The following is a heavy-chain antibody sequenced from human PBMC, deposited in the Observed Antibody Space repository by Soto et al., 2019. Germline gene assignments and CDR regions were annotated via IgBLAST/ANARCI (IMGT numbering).Heavy chain of an antibody. CDR2: ISGSGGST. CDR3: AKDSTGPWGRGDSIFDY. Sequence: AGSLTLTCAASGFTISSYAMSWVRQPPGKGLEWVSAISGSGGSTYYAASVKGRFTISRDTSKNTLYLQMNSLRAEDTAVYYCAKDSTGPWGRGDSIFDYWGQGTLVTVSS. J-gene: IGHJ4*02. D-gene: IGHD7-27*01. CDR1: GFTISSYA. V-gene: IGHV3-23*01.